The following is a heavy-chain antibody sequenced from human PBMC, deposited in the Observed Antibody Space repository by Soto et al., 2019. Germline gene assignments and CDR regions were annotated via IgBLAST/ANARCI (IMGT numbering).Heavy chain of an antibody. CDR1: GYTFTSYA. CDR2: INAGNGNT. Sequence: ASVKVSCKATGYTFTSYAMHWVRQAPGQRLEWMGWINAGNGNTKYSQKFQGRVTITRDTSASTAYMELSSLRSEDTAVYYCARALGIAAAPSFDYWGQGTLVTVSS. D-gene: IGHD6-13*01. V-gene: IGHV1-3*01. CDR3: ARALGIAAAPSFDY. J-gene: IGHJ4*02.